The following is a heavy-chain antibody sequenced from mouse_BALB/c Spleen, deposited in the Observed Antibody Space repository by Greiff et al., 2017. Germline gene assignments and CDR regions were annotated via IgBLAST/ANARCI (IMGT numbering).Heavy chain of an antibody. CDR1: GYTFTDYN. V-gene: IGHV1S29*02. CDR2: IYPYNGGT. D-gene: IGHD4-1*01. Sequence: VQLQQSGPELVKPGASVKISCKASGYTFTDYNMHWVKQSHGKSLEWIGYIYPYNGGTGYNQKFKSKATLTVDNSSSTAYMELRSLTSEDSAVYYCARGNWFYAMDYWGQGTSVTVSS. CDR3: ARGNWFYAMDY. J-gene: IGHJ4*01.